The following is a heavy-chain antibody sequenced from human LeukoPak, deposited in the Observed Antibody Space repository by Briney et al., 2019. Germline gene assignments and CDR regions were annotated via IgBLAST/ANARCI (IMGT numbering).Heavy chain of an antibody. D-gene: IGHD6-13*01. CDR2: IIPIFGTA. Sequence: SVKVSCKASGGTFSSYAISWVRQAPGQGLEWMGGIIPIFGTANYAQKFQGRVTITADKSTSTAYMELSSLRSEDTAVYYCARPAAGTGYYYYYMDVWGKGTTVTVSS. J-gene: IGHJ6*03. V-gene: IGHV1-69*06. CDR3: ARPAAGTGYYYYYMDV. CDR1: GGTFSSYA.